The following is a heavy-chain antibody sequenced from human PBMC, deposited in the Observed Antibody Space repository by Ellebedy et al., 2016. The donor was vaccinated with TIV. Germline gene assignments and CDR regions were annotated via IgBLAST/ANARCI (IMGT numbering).Heavy chain of an antibody. D-gene: IGHD6-19*01. V-gene: IGHV3-23*01. CDR2: IGVGGATT. CDR1: GFTFSSYA. J-gene: IGHJ4*02. Sequence: GESLKISCVGSGFTFSSYAMNWVRQAPGQGLEWVSGIGVGGATTYYADSVKGRFTISRDSSRNMMFLQMNSLRAEDTAVYYCTSPAVGHTTGCCRYYFDYWGLGTLVTVSS. CDR3: TSPAVGHTTGCCRYYFDY.